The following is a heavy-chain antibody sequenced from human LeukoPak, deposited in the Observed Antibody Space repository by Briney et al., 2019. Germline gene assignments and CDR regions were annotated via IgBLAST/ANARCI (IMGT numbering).Heavy chain of an antibody. CDR2: ISSGGSSI. V-gene: IGHV3-48*04. J-gene: IGHJ4*02. CDR3: ARDGYGSGSFEY. Sequence: GESLRLSCAASGFAFNTYSMNWVRQAPGKGLEWVSYISSGGSSIYYADSVKGRFTLSRDNAKNSLYLQMNSLRAADTAVYYCARDGYGSGSFEYWGQGTLVTVSS. D-gene: IGHD3-10*01. CDR1: GFAFNTYS.